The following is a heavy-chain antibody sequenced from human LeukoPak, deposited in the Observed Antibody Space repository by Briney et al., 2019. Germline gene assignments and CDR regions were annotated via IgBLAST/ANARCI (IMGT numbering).Heavy chain of an antibody. CDR1: GGSISSYY. V-gene: IGHV4-59*01. J-gene: IGHJ4*02. Sequence: PSETLSLTCTVSGGSISSYYWSWIRQPPGNGLGWIGYIYYSGSTTYNPSLKRRVTISVDTSKNQFSLKLSSVTAADTAVYYCARGPLGTPYYFDYWGQGTLVTVSS. CDR2: IYYSGST. D-gene: IGHD7-27*01. CDR3: ARGPLGTPYYFDY.